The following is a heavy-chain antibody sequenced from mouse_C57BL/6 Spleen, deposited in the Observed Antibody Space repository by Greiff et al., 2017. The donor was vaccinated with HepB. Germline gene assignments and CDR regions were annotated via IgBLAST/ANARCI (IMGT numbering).Heavy chain of an antibody. Sequence: VQLQQSGAELVRPGASVTLSCKASGYTFTDYEMHWVKQTPVHGLEWIGAIDPENGGTAYNQKFKGKAILTADKSSSTAYMELRSLTSEDSAVYYCTRKDGYYDYWGQGTTLTVSS. CDR1: GYTFTDYE. CDR2: IDPENGGT. D-gene: IGHD2-3*01. V-gene: IGHV1-15*01. J-gene: IGHJ2*01. CDR3: TRKDGYYDY.